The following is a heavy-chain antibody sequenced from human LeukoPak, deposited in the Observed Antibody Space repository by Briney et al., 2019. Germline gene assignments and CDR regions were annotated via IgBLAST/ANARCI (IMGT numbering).Heavy chain of an antibody. J-gene: IGHJ4*02. D-gene: IGHD3-16*02. CDR1: GVSISSSNSY. Sequence: SETLSLTCTVSGVSISSSNSYWGWIRQPPGKGLEWIGEINHSGSTNYNPSLKSRVTISVDTSRNQFSLKLSSVTAADTAVYYCARGGAYDYVWGSYRHTYYFDYWGQGTLVTVSS. CDR3: ARGGAYDYVWGSYRHTYYFDY. CDR2: INHSGST. V-gene: IGHV4-39*07.